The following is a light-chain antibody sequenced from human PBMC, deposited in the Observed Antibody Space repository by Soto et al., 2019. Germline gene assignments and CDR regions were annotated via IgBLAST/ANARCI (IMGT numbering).Light chain of an antibody. J-gene: IGKJ5*01. CDR3: QQHETLIT. V-gene: IGKV3-20*01. Sequence: EIVLTHSPITLSLSPGSRSNLSCRASQSLSSSYFAWYQHKPGHGPRLLIYGAFTRATGIPDSFSGSASGTDFPLTISRLPPEDSAVYYCQQHETLITFGQGTRLEIK. CDR2: GAF. CDR1: QSLSSSY.